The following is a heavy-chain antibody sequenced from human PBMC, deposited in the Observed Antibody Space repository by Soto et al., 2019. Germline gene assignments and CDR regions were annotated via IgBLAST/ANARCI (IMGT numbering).Heavy chain of an antibody. V-gene: IGHV4-59*01. CDR2: IYYSGST. CDR3: AVTMVRDDAFDI. D-gene: IGHD3-10*01. J-gene: IGHJ3*02. Sequence: SETLSLTCTVSGGSISRYYWSWIRQPPGKGLEWIGYIYYSGSTNYNPSLKSRVTISVDTSKNQFSLKLSSVTAADTAVYYCAVTMVRDDAFDIWGQGTMVTVSS. CDR1: GGSISRYY.